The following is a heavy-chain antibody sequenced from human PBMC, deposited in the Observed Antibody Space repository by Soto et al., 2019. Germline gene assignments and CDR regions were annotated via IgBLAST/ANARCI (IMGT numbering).Heavy chain of an antibody. Sequence: GGSLRLSCAASGFTFGNAWMSWVSKAPGKGLEWVGRIKSKTDGGTTDYAAPVKGRFIISRDDSKNTLYLQMNSLKTDDTPVYYYTTDNSRDGYNLYFDLWGRGTLVTVSS. CDR1: GFTFGNAW. J-gene: IGHJ2*01. D-gene: IGHD5-12*01. CDR3: TTDNSRDGYNLYFDL. CDR2: IKSKTDGGTT. V-gene: IGHV3-15*01.